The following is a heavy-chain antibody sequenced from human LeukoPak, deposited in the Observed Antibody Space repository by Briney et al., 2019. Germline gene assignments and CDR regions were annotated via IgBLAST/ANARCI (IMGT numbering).Heavy chain of an antibody. CDR2: ISYDGSNK. V-gene: IGHV3-30*03. D-gene: IGHD6-19*01. J-gene: IGHJ4*02. Sequence: PGGSLRLSCAASGFTFRSYGMHWVRQAPGKGLEWVAVISYDGSNKYYADSVKGRFTISRDDSKSTLYLQMNSLRAEDTAVYYCARGGIFSSGWYFDYWGQGTLVTVSS. CDR3: ARGGIFSSGWYFDY. CDR1: GFTFRSYG.